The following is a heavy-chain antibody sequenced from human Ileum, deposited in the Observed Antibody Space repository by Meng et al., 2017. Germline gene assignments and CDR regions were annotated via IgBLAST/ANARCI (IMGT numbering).Heavy chain of an antibody. Sequence: LRLSCTVSNGSIFSGGYSWSWIRQRPGKGLEWIGYIFTSGAPYYNPSLESRVTISVDTSKDQLSLTLTSVTDADTALYFCAGGGYFDSFDVWGRGTRVTVSS. CDR2: IFTSGAP. J-gene: IGHJ3*01. CDR3: AGGGYFDSFDV. CDR1: NGSIFSGGYS. D-gene: IGHD2-2*03. V-gene: IGHV4-31*03.